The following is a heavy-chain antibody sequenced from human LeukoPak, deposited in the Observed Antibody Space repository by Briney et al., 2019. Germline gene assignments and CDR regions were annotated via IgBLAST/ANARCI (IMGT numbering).Heavy chain of an antibody. CDR1: GYTFTSYA. D-gene: IGHD5-12*01. Sequence: GASVKVSCKASGYTFTSYAMNWVRQASGQGLEWMGWINTNTGNPTYAQGFTGRFVFSLDTSVSTAYLQINSLKAEDTAVYYCARGRRNIVATMEYWFDPWGQGTLVTVSS. CDR3: ARGRRNIVATMEYWFDP. V-gene: IGHV7-4-1*02. CDR2: INTNTGNP. J-gene: IGHJ5*02.